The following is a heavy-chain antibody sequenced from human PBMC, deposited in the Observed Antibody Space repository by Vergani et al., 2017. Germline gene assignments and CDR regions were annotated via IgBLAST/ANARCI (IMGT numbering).Heavy chain of an antibody. CDR2: IYYSGST. V-gene: IGHV4-39*01. Sequence: QVQLQESGPGLVKPSETLSLTCTVSNDSVSNTFYYWGWIRQTPGKGLEWIGSIYYSGSTYYNPSLKSRVTISVDTSKNQFSLKLNSVTAADTAVYYCARHKEQLVPGNYYYYYYMDVWGKGTTVTVSS. CDR3: ARHKEQLVPGNYYYYYYMDV. J-gene: IGHJ6*03. CDR1: NDSVSNTFYY. D-gene: IGHD6-13*01.